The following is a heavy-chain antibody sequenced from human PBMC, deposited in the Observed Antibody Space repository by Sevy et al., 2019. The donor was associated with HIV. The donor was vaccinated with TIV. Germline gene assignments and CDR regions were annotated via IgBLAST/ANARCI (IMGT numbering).Heavy chain of an antibody. V-gene: IGHV4-4*07. CDR3: PRHSMNPQRKTAHPLPLTDDIAVARQGYYYYYYGMDV. D-gene: IGHD6-19*01. CDR1: GGSISSYY. Sequence: SETLSLTCTVSGGSISSYYWSWIRQPAGKGLEWIGRIYTSGSTNYNPSLKSRVTMSVDTSKNQFSLKLSSVTAAVTAVSYCPRHSMNPQRKTAHPLPLTDDIAVARQGYYYYYYGMDVWGQGTTVTVSS. J-gene: IGHJ6*02. CDR2: IYTSGST.